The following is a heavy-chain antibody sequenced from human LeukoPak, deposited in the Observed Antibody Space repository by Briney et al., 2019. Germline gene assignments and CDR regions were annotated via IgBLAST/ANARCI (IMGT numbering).Heavy chain of an antibody. D-gene: IGHD5-18*01. CDR1: GGSISSWY. Sequence: PSETLSLTCTVSGGSISSWYWSWIRQPPGKDLEWIGNIYDSGRPNYNPSLKSRVTISMDKSKNQLSLKLNFVTAADTAVYYCARDRGGYTYSHDYWGQGTLVTVSS. V-gene: IGHV4-59*12. J-gene: IGHJ4*02. CDR2: IYDSGRP. CDR3: ARDRGGYTYSHDY.